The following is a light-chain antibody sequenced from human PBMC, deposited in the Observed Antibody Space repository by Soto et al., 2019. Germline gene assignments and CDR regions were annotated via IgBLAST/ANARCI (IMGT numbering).Light chain of an antibody. Sequence: DIQMTQSPSTLSASVGDRVTITCRASQSISSWLAWYQQKPGKAPKLLIYKASSLESGVPSRFSGSGSGTEFTHTISSLQPDDFATYYCQQYNRRGTFGQGTKVEIK. CDR1: QSISSW. V-gene: IGKV1-5*03. CDR3: QQYNRRGT. CDR2: KAS. J-gene: IGKJ1*01.